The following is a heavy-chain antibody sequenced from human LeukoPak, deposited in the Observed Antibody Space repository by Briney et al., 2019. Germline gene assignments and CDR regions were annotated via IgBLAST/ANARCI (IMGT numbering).Heavy chain of an antibody. CDR1: GFTFSSYA. V-gene: IGHV3-23*01. CDR2: ISASGRTT. Sequence: GGSLRLSCAAAGFTFSSYAMSWVRQAPGKGLEWVSHISASGRTTDYADSVKGRFTISRDNSKNTLYLQMNSLRAEDTAVYYCAKDVGTLLLYYGMDVWGQGTTVTVSS. J-gene: IGHJ6*02. D-gene: IGHD2-15*01. CDR3: AKDVGTLLLYYGMDV.